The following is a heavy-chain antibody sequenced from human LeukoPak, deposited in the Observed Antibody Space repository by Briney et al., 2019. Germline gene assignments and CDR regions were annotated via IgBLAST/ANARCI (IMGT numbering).Heavy chain of an antibody. CDR2: NNGDGSTT. CDR1: GFSLSGYW. V-gene: IGHV3-74*01. J-gene: IGHJ5*02. CDR3: ARDPRNVGLAP. D-gene: IGHD2-15*01. Sequence: GGSLRLSCVASGFSLSGYWMYWVRQAPGKGLMYISRNNGDGSTTNYADVVKGRFTMSRDNVKNTLYLQMNSLRVEDTAVYYCARDPRNVGLAPWGQGTLVTVSA.